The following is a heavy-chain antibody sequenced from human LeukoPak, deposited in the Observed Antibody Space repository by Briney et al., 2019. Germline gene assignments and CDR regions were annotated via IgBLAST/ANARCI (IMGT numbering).Heavy chain of an antibody. V-gene: IGHV1-2*02. CDR1: GYTFTGYY. Sequence: ASVKVSCKASGYTFTGYYMHWVRQAPGQGLEWMGWINPNSGGTNYAQKFQGRVTMTRDTSISTAYMELRSLRSDDTAVYYCARTYTNRPFDYWGQGTLVTVSS. CDR3: ARTYTNRPFDY. CDR2: INPNSGGT. J-gene: IGHJ4*02. D-gene: IGHD3-16*01.